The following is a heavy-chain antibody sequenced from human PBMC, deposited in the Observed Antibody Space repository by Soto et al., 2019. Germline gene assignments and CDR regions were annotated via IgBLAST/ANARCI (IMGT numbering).Heavy chain of an antibody. CDR2: IFHSGST. CDR3: ARANSYSSGWYYFDY. Sequence: SETLSLTCAVSGGSISSGGYSWSWIRQPPGKGLEWIGYIFHSGSTDYNPSLKSRVTITVDTSKNQFSLKLSSVTAADTAVYYCARANSYSSGWYYFDYWGQGTLVTVSS. CDR1: GGSISSGGYS. V-gene: IGHV4-30-2*01. J-gene: IGHJ4*02. D-gene: IGHD6-19*01.